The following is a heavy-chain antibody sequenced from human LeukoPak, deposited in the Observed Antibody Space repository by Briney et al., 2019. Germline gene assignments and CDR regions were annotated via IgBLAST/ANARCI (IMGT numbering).Heavy chain of an antibody. J-gene: IGHJ6*02. CDR3: ARDRGLDYFGSGSYLGGDAMDV. CDR2: ISSSGSTI. D-gene: IGHD3-10*01. Sequence: LSLTCTVSGGSISSYYWSWIRQAPGKGLEWVSYISSSGSTIYYADSVKGRFTISRDNAKNSLYLQMNSLRAEDTAVYYCARDRGLDYFGSGSYLGGDAMDVWGQGTTVTVSS. CDR1: GGSISSYY. V-gene: IGHV3-11*01.